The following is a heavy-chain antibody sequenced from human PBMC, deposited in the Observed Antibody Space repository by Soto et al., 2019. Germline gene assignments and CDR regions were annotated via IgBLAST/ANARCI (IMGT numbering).Heavy chain of an antibody. CDR3: ARLSGPRTQQPQNPAGDPATRGFDS. V-gene: IGHV4-34*01. CDR1: SGSFSGYY. D-gene: IGHD6-13*01. Sequence: PSETLSLTCAVYSGSFSGYYWSWIRQPPGKGLEWIGEINHSGSTNYNPSLKSRVIISVDTSKNQFSLKMKSVTAADTAVYYCARLSGPRTQQPQNPAGDPATRGFDSWGQGTLVTVSS. CDR2: INHSGST. J-gene: IGHJ5*01.